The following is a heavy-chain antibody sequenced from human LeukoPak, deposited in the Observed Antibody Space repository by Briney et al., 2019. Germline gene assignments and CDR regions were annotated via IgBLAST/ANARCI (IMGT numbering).Heavy chain of an antibody. D-gene: IGHD5-18*01. V-gene: IGHV3-30-3*02. CDR1: GFTFSSYA. CDR3: AKSKSLQLWLPPAFDY. CDR2: ISYDGSNK. Sequence: QAGGSLRLSCAASGFTFSSYAMHWVRQAPGKGLEWVAVISYDGSNKYYADSVKGRFTISRDNSKNTLYLQMNSLRAEDTAVYYCAKSKSLQLWLPPAFDYWGQGTLVTVSS. J-gene: IGHJ4*02.